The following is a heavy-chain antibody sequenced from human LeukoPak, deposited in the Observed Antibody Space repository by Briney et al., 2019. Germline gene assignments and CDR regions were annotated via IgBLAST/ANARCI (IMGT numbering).Heavy chain of an antibody. V-gene: IGHV4-34*01. Sequence: SETLSLTCAVFGGSFDGYYWSWIRQPPGKGLEWIGEITYDGSTNYNPSLKSRVTISVDTSKIQFSLNLSSVTAADTAIYYCARGLASGYPPIPFDYWGQGSQVTVSS. D-gene: IGHD3-3*01. CDR1: GGSFDGYY. CDR2: ITYDGST. J-gene: IGHJ4*02. CDR3: ARGLASGYPPIPFDY.